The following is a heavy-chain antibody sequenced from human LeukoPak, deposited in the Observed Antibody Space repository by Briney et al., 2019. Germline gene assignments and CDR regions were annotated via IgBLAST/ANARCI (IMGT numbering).Heavy chain of an antibody. CDR1: DGSINSYY. CDR2: IYYSGST. D-gene: IGHD2-15*01. J-gene: IGHJ2*01. CDR3: ARDPALLSSGWYFDL. V-gene: IGHV4-59*01. Sequence: SETLSLTCSVSDGSINSYYWSWIRQPPGKGLEWIGYIYYSGSTNYNPSLKSRVTISVDTSKNQFSLKLSSVTAADTAVYYCARDPALLSSGWYFDLWGRGTLVTVSS.